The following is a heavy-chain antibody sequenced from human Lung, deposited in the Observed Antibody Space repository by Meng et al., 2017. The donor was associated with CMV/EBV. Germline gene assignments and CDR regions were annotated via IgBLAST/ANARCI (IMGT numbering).Heavy chain of an antibody. D-gene: IGHD1-1*01. CDR2: VSPNTGGT. V-gene: IGHV1-2*04. Sequence: QVPLVQSGAEVKNPGASVKVSCKASRLTFNGYDIHWVRQAPGQGLEWMGSVSPNTGGTKYAQKFQGWVTLTRDTSISTAYMELSRLRSDDTAVYYCARGRYELIWGLFDPWGQGTLVTVSS. J-gene: IGHJ5*02. CDR1: RLTFNGYD. CDR3: ARGRYELIWGLFDP.